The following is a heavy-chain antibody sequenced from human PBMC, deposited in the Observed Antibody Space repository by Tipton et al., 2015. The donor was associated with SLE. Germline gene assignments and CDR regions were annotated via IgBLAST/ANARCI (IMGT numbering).Heavy chain of an antibody. Sequence: TLSLTCSVSGDSVSSNNCHWGWIRQPPGKGLEWVGYVSYSGSTYYNPSLKSRVTISVDTSKNQFSLNLSSVTAADTAIYYCARHHEDSSQRRFDYWGQGTLVTVSS. D-gene: IGHD6-13*01. CDR3: ARHHEDSSQRRFDY. CDR2: VSYSGST. CDR1: GDSVSSNNCH. V-gene: IGHV4-39*01. J-gene: IGHJ4*02.